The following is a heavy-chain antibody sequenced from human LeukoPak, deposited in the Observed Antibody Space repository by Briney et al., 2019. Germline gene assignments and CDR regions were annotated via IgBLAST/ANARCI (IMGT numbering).Heavy chain of an antibody. CDR2: VYFSGNT. Sequence: SETLSLTCTVSGASTTTNGYYWGWNRHSPGKGLEWVGNVYFSGNTYYNPSLKSRVTISLDTSKNEVSLKLDSVTAADTAVYYCARRVVTTGLQYFDYWGQGMLVTVSS. J-gene: IGHJ4*02. CDR3: ARRVVTTGLQYFDY. CDR1: GASTTTNGYY. V-gene: IGHV4-39*01. D-gene: IGHD2-21*02.